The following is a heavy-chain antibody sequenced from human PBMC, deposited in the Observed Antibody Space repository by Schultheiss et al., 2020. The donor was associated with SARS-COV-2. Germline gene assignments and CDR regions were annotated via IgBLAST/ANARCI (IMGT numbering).Heavy chain of an antibody. CDR3: ARVGDDGEDYRLFWYFDL. J-gene: IGHJ2*01. D-gene: IGHD4-11*01. CDR1: GGTFTSYD. Sequence: ASVKVSCKASGGTFTSYDINWVRQATGQGLEWMGWMNPNSGNTGYAQKFQGRVTMTRNTSISTAYMELSSLRSEDTAVYYCARVGDDGEDYRLFWYFDLWGRGTLVTVSS. CDR2: MNPNSGNT. V-gene: IGHV1-8*01.